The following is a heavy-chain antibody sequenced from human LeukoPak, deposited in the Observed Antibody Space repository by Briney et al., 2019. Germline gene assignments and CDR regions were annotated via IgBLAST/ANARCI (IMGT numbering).Heavy chain of an antibody. V-gene: IGHV1-18*01. J-gene: IGHJ6*02. CDR3: ARGPPIAGHPFPYYYYGMDV. CDR1: GYTFTSYG. D-gene: IGHD2-21*01. CDR2: ISAYNGNT. Sequence: ASVKVSCKASGYTFTSYGISWVRQAPGQGLEWMGWISAYNGNTNYAQKLQGRVTMTTDTSTSTAYMELRSLRSDDTAVYYCARGPPIAGHPFPYYYYGMDVWGQGTTVTVSS.